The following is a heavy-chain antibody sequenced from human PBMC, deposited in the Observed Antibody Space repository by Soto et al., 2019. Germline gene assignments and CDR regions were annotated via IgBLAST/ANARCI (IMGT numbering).Heavy chain of an antibody. CDR2: ITWSGGTR. Sequence: EVQLVESGGGLVQPGRSLRLSCVASGFTFDDYAMHWVRQAPGKGLEWVSGITWSGGTRDYADSVKGRFTISRGNVKNSVDLQMDSMRLEDTGLYYCIRGLQGCVQLWGRGTLVSVS. CDR3: IRGLQGCVQL. J-gene: IGHJ1*01. V-gene: IGHV3-9*01. CDR1: GFTFDDYA. D-gene: IGHD4-4*01.